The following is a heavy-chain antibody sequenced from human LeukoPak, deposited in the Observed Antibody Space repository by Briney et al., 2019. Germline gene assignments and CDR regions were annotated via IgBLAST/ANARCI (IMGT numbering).Heavy chain of an antibody. CDR1: GFTLSSYA. Sequence: PGGSLRLSCAASGFTLSSYAMSWVRQAPGKGLEWVSAISGSGGSTYYADSVKGRFTISRDNSKNTLYLQMNSLRAEDTAVYYCAKDHPIVVVPAAQFDYWGQGTLVTVSS. CDR2: ISGSGGST. V-gene: IGHV3-23*01. J-gene: IGHJ4*02. D-gene: IGHD2-2*01. CDR3: AKDHPIVVVPAAQFDY.